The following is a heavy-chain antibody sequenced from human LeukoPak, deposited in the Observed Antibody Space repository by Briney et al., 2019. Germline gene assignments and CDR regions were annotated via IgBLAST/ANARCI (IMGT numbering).Heavy chain of an antibody. CDR3: ARCFIPHHDAFDI. J-gene: IGHJ3*02. Sequence: SETLSLTCTVSGGSISSSSYYWGWIRQPPGKGLEWIGYIYYSGSTNYNPSLKSRVTISVDTSKNQFSLKLSSVTAADTAVYYCARCFIPHHDAFDIWGQGTMVTVSS. CDR1: GGSISSSSYY. V-gene: IGHV4-61*05. CDR2: IYYSGST. D-gene: IGHD2-21*01.